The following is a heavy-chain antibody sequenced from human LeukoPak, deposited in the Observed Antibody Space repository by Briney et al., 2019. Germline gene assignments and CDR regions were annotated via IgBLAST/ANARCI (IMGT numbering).Heavy chain of an antibody. D-gene: IGHD2-15*01. V-gene: IGHV1-69*04. CDR2: IIPILGIA. J-gene: IGHJ6*02. CDR1: GGTFSSYA. Sequence: SVKVSCKASGGTFSSYAISWVRQAPGQGLEWMGRIIPILGIANYAQKFQGRITITADKSTSTAYMELSSLRSEDTAVYHCARALRARGVDYYYYGMDVWGQGTTVTVSS. CDR3: ARALRARGVDYYYYGMDV.